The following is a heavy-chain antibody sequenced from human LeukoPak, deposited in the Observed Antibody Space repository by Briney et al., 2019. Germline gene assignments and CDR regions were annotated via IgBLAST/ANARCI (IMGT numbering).Heavy chain of an antibody. CDR3: ARNSYGYTAFDY. J-gene: IGHJ4*02. Sequence: GGSLRLSCAASGFTFSSYWMHWVRQAPGKGLVWVSRINSDGSSTSYADSVKGRFTISRDNSKNTLYLQMNSLRAEDTAVYYCARNSYGYTAFDYWGQGTLVTVSS. V-gene: IGHV3-74*01. CDR1: GFTFSSYW. CDR2: INSDGSST. D-gene: IGHD5-18*01.